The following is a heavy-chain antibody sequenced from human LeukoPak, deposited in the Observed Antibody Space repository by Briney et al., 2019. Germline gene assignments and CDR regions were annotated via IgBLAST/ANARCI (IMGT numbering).Heavy chain of an antibody. Sequence: SETLSLTCTASAFSISTNLYYWAWIRQPPGKGLEWIGTIYYTGITHYSPSLNSRIAISIDTSTNQFSLKLTSVTAADTAVYYCAREPQRAVTADSWYFDLWGRGTLVTVSS. CDR1: AFSISTNLYY. V-gene: IGHV4-39*07. J-gene: IGHJ2*01. D-gene: IGHD4-17*01. CDR2: IYYTGIT. CDR3: AREPQRAVTADSWYFDL.